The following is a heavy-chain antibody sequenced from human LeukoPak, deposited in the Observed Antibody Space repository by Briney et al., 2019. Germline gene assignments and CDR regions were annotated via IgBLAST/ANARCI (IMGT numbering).Heavy chain of an antibody. J-gene: IGHJ5*02. CDR2: INTNTGNP. D-gene: IGHD3-16*02. Sequence: ASVKVSCKASGYTFTGYYMHWVRQAPGQGLEWMGWINTNTGNPTYAQGFTGRFVFSLDTSVSTAYLQISSLKAEDTAVYYCARDRSYPTSKLWLDPWGQGTLVTVSS. V-gene: IGHV7-4-1*02. CDR1: GYTFTGYY. CDR3: ARDRSYPTSKLWLDP.